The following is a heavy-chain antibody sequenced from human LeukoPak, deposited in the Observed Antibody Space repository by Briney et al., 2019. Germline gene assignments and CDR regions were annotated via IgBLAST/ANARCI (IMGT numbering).Heavy chain of an antibody. Sequence: GGSLRLSCAASGFTFSSYAMSWVRQAPGKGLEWVSAISGSGGSTYYADSVKGRFTISRDNSKNTPYLQMNSLRAEDTAVYYCAKDREGYSYGYYFDYWGQGTLVTVSS. J-gene: IGHJ4*02. CDR1: GFTFSSYA. CDR3: AKDREGYSYGYYFDY. CDR2: ISGSGGST. V-gene: IGHV3-23*01. D-gene: IGHD5-18*01.